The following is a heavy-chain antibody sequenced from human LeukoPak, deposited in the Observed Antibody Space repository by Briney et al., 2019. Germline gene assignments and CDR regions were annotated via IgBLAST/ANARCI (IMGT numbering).Heavy chain of an antibody. CDR3: ATVGAAGNTFPFDY. V-gene: IGHV1-24*01. D-gene: IGHD1/OR15-1a*01. CDR1: GYTLTELS. J-gene: IGHJ4*02. Sequence: GASVKVSCKVSGYTLTELSMHWVRQAPGKGLEWMGGFDPEDGETIYAQKFQGRVTMIEDTSTDTAYMELSSLRSEDTAVYYCATVGAAGNTFPFDYWGQGTLVTVSS. CDR2: FDPEDGET.